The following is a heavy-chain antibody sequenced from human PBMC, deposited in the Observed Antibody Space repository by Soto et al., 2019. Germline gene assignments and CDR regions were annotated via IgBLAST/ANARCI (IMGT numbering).Heavy chain of an antibody. CDR2: IIPILGIA. J-gene: IGHJ4*02. D-gene: IGHD1-26*01. CDR1: GGTFSSYT. Sequence: QVQLVQSGAEVKKPGSSVKVSCKASGGTFSSYTISWVRQAPGQGLEWMGRIIPILGIANYAQKLQGRVTITADKSTSTAYMELSSLSSEDTAVYYCARDLTWDSGFDYWGQGTLVTVSS. CDR3: ARDLTWDSGFDY. V-gene: IGHV1-69*08.